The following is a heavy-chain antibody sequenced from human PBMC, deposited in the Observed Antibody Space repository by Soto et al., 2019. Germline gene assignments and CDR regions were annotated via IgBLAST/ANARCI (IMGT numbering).Heavy chain of an antibody. CDR3: ARDSSPQLPQLLYYFDY. CDR1: VYTFTGYY. D-gene: IGHD2-2*01. V-gene: IGHV1-2*04. CDR2: INPNSGGT. J-gene: IGHJ4*02. Sequence: ASVTVSCEASVYTFTGYYIHWVRQAPGQGLEWMGWINPNSGGTNYAQKFQGWVTMTRDTSISTAYMELSGLRSDDTAVYYCARDSSPQLPQLLYYFDYWGQGTLVTVSS.